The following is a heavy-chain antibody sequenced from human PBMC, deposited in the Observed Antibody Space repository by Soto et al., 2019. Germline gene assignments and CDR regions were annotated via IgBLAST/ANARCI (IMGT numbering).Heavy chain of an antibody. CDR3: ARGKVVAMLLNLDP. V-gene: IGHV4-30-4*01. J-gene: IGHJ5*02. CDR2: IYYSGST. Sequence: QVQLQESGPGLVKPSQTLSLTCTVSGGSISSGDYYWNWIRQPPGKGLEWIGYIYYSGSTYYNPSLKCRITISVDTSKNEFSLKLTSVTAADTAVYYCARGKVVAMLLNLDPWGQGTLVTVSS. D-gene: IGHD2-15*01. CDR1: GGSISSGDYY.